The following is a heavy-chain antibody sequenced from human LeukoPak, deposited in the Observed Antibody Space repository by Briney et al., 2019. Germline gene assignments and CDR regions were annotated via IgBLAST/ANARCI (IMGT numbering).Heavy chain of an antibody. CDR3: ARVGGRYSPLGY. J-gene: IGHJ4*02. CDR1: GFTFSSYW. Sequence: GGSLRLSCAASGFTFSSYWMSWVRQAPGKGLEWVANIKQDGSEKYYVDSVKGRFTISRDNDKNSLFLQITSLRAEDTAVYYCARVGGRYSPLGYWGQGTLVTVSS. CDR2: IKQDGSEK. D-gene: IGHD3-16*02. V-gene: IGHV3-7*01.